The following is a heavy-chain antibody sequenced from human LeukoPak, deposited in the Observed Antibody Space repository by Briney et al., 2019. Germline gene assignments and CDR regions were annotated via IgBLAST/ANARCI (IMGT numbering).Heavy chain of an antibody. CDR1: GYSISSGYY. CDR2: IYHSGST. J-gene: IGHJ2*01. V-gene: IGHV4-38-2*02. CDR3: ARPNYGSGFWYFDL. Sequence: SETLSLTCTVSGYSISSGYYWGWIRQPPGKGLEWIGSIYHSGSTYYNPSLKSRVTISVDTSKNQFSLKLSSVTAADTAVYYCARPNYGSGFWYFDLWGRGTLVTVSS. D-gene: IGHD3-10*01.